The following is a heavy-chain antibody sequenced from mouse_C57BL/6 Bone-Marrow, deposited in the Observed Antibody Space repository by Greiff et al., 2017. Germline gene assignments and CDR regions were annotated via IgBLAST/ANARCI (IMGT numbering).Heavy chain of an antibody. CDR3: ARQDCDGGGGAMDY. Sequence: EVKLMESGGGLVQPGGSLKLSCAASGFTFSDYYMYWVRQTPEKRLEWVAYISNGGGSTYYPDTVKGRFTISRDNTKNTLYLQVSRLKSEDTAMYYCARQDCDGGGGAMDYWGQGTAVTVSS. CDR2: ISNGGGST. J-gene: IGHJ4*01. V-gene: IGHV5-12*01. CDR1: GFTFSDYY.